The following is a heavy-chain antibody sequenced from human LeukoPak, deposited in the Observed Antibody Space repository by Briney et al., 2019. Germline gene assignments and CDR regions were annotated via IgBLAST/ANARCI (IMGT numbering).Heavy chain of an antibody. CDR2: ISPNSGGA. CDR3: ATKSSGYYMY. J-gene: IGHJ4*02. CDR1: GYTFTDYH. Sequence: ASVKVSCKASGYTFTDYHMHWVRQAPGQGLEWMGWISPNSGGAKYAQKFQGRVTMTRDTSISTAYMELSGLRSDDTAVYYCATKSSGYYMYWGQGTLVTVSS. D-gene: IGHD3-3*01. V-gene: IGHV1-2*02.